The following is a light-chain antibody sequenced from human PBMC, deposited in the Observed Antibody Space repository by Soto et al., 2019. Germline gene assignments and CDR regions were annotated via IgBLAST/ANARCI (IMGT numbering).Light chain of an antibody. Sequence: QSVLTQPASVSGSPGQSITISCTGTSSDVGGYNYVSWYQQHPGKAPKLMIYEVSNRPSGVSNRFSGSKSGNTASLTISGLQAEDEADYYCTSFGGINNFVVFGGGTQLTVL. CDR1: SSDVGGYNY. CDR3: TSFGGINNFVV. J-gene: IGLJ2*01. CDR2: EVS. V-gene: IGLV2-14*01.